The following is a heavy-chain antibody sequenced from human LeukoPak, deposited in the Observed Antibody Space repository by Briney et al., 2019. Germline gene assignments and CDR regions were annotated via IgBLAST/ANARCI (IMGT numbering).Heavy chain of an antibody. CDR2: IYYSGST. Sequence: SETLSLTCTVSGGSISSSSYYWGWIRQPPGEGLEWIGSIYYSGSTYYNPSLKSRVTISVDTSKNQFSLKLSSVTAADTAVYYCAGRRSCTSCYVTFDYWGQGTLVTVSS. V-gene: IGHV4-39*07. D-gene: IGHD2-2*01. J-gene: IGHJ4*02. CDR1: GGSISSSSYY. CDR3: AGRRSCTSCYVTFDY.